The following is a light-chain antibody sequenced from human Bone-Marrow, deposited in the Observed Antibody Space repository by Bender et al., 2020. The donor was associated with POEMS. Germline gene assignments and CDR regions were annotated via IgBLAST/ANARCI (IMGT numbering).Light chain of an antibody. Sequence: QSVLTQPPSLSGAPGQGVTIPCTGNTSNIGAGYDVHWYQHVPGMAPKLLIYGSTNRASGAPDRFSGSKSGTSASLAIVRLRTEDEGDYYCQSYDSSLSASVFGGGTRLTVL. J-gene: IGLJ3*02. CDR3: QSYDSSLSASV. CDR1: TSNIGAGYD. CDR2: GST. V-gene: IGLV1-40*01.